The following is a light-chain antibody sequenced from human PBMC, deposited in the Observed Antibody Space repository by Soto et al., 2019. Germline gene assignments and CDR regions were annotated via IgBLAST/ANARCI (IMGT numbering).Light chain of an antibody. Sequence: DIQMTQSPSTLSASVGDRVTITCRASQSISSWLAWYQQKPGKAPKLLIYDASSLESGVTSRFSGSGSGTEFTLTISSLQPDDFANYYCQQYNSYAGTFGQGTRVDIK. CDR3: QQYNSYAGT. CDR2: DAS. J-gene: IGKJ1*01. V-gene: IGKV1-5*01. CDR1: QSISSW.